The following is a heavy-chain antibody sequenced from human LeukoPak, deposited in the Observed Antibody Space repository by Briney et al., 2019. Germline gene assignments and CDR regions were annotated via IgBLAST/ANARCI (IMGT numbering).Heavy chain of an antibody. V-gene: IGHV3-30*18. D-gene: IGHD5-24*01. J-gene: IGHJ4*02. Sequence: PGGFLRLSCAASGFTFSSHGMHWVRQAPGKGLEWVAVISYDGSNKYYGDSVKGRFTISRDNSKNTLYLQMNSLRAEDTAVYYCAKDRNGYNFEYFDYWGQGTLVTVSS. CDR3: AKDRNGYNFEYFDY. CDR2: ISYDGSNK. CDR1: GFTFSSHG.